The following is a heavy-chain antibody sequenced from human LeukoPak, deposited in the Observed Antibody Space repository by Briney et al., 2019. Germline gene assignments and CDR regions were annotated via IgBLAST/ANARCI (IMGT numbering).Heavy chain of an antibody. D-gene: IGHD2-8*01. Sequence: ASVKVSCKASGYTFTSYDINWVRQAPGQGLEWMGWINTNTGNPTYAQGFTGRFVFSLDTSDNTAYLQISSLQAEDTAVYYCASFFCTSGLCYYLDYWGQGTLVTVSS. CDR3: ASFFCTSGLCYYLDY. CDR1: GYTFTSYD. CDR2: INTNTGNP. J-gene: IGHJ4*02. V-gene: IGHV7-4-1*02.